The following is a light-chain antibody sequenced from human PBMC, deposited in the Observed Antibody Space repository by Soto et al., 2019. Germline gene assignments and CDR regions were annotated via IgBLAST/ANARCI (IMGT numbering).Light chain of an antibody. CDR1: SSDIGGYNY. Sequence: QSALTQPASVSGSPGQSITVSCTGTSSDIGGYNYVSWYQHHPGKAPQLIIYEVNLPPSGVSDRFSASKSGDTASLTISGLQAGDEAYYYCCSYSTSNTHKYGFGTGTKVTVL. V-gene: IGLV2-14*01. J-gene: IGLJ1*01. CDR3: CSYSTSNTHKYG. CDR2: EVN.